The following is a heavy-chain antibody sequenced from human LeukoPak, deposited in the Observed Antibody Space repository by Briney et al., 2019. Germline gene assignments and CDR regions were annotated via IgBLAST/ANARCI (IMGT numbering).Heavy chain of an antibody. CDR1: GFTFSSYW. CDR3: ARGRPHGNDY. V-gene: IGHV3-74*01. Sequence: GGSLRLSCAASGFTFSSYWMNWVRQAPGKGLVWVSRIASDGSSTTYADSVKGRFSISRDNAKNTLYLQMNSLRVEDTAVYYWARGRPHGNDYWGQGTLVTVSS. CDR2: IASDGSST. D-gene: IGHD4-23*01. J-gene: IGHJ4*02.